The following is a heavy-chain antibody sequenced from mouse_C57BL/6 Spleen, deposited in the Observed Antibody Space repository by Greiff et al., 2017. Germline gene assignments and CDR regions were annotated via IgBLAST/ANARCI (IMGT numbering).Heavy chain of an antibody. CDR2: ILPGSGGT. J-gene: IGHJ3*01. V-gene: IGHV1-9*01. Sequence: VKLQESGAELMKPGASVKLSCTATGYTFTGYWIEWVKQRPGHGLEWIGGILPGSGGTNYNEKFKGKATFTADTSSNTAYMQLSSLTTEDSAIYYCARSERCYGSSFFAYWGQGTLVTVSA. D-gene: IGHD1-1*01. CDR1: GYTFTGYW. CDR3: ARSERCYGSSFFAY.